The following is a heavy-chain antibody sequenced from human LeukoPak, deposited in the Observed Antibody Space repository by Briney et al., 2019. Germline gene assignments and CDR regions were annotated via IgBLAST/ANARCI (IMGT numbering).Heavy chain of an antibody. Sequence: SETLSLTCTVSGGFISSPSYYWGWIRQPPGKGLEWIGSIYNSGTTYYNPSLKIRVTISVDTSKNHFSLKLSSVTAADTAVYYCARHRTVAGPLYFDYWGQGTLVTVSS. J-gene: IGHJ4*02. D-gene: IGHD6-19*01. V-gene: IGHV4-39*01. CDR1: GGFISSPSYY. CDR2: IYNSGTT. CDR3: ARHRTVAGPLYFDY.